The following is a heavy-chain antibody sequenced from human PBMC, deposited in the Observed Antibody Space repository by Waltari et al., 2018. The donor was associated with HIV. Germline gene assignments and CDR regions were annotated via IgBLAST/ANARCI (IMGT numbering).Heavy chain of an antibody. CDR2: ALRPRAR. CDR1: GGSISSGSFY. J-gene: IGHJ4*02. Sequence: QVQLQESGPGLVKPSQTLSLTCTVSGGSISSGSFYWNWIRQPADATPRRVGGPLRWALRPRARAGVEPPQVQILVAVDTSKNQFSLKLNSVTAADTAVYYCARAEGGNSGVHFDYWGQGTLVTVSS. V-gene: IGHV4-61*02. D-gene: IGHD2-21*02. CDR3: ARAEGGNSGVHFDY.